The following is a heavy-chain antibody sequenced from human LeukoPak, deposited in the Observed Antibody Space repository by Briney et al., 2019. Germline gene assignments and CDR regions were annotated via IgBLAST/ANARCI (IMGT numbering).Heavy chain of an antibody. V-gene: IGHV1-69*13. Sequence: ASVKVSCKASGGTFISYAISWVRQAPGQGLEWMGGIIPIFGTANYAQKFQGRVTITADESTSTAYMELSSLRSEDTAVYYCAREADDIVVVPAAANYYYYGMDVWGRGTTVTVSS. CDR3: AREADDIVVVPAAANYYYYGMDV. CDR1: GGTFISYA. CDR2: IIPIFGTA. D-gene: IGHD2-2*01. J-gene: IGHJ6*02.